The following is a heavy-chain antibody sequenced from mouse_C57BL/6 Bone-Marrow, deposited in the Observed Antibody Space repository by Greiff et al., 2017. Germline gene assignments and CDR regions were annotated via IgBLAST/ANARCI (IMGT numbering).Heavy chain of an antibody. Sequence: QVQLQQPGAELVKPGASVKLSCKASGYTFTSYWMQWVKQRPGQGLEWIGEIDPSDSYTNYNQKFKGKATLTVDTSSSTAYMQLSSLTSEDSAVYYWARRGITTVVATNAMDYWGQGTSVTVSS. CDR2: IDPSDSYT. D-gene: IGHD1-1*01. J-gene: IGHJ4*01. CDR3: ARRGITTVVATNAMDY. V-gene: IGHV1-50*01. CDR1: GYTFTSYW.